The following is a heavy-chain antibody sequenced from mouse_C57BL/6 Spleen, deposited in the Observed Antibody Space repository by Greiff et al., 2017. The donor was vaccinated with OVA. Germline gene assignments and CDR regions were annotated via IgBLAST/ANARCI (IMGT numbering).Heavy chain of an antibody. CDR1: GYTFTSYW. V-gene: IGHV1-64*01. J-gene: IGHJ3*01. CDR2: IHPNSGRT. CDR3: ARSHYGSSPWFAY. Sequence: QVQLQQPGAELVKPGASVKLSCKASGYTFTSYWMHWVKQRPGQGLEWIGMIHPNSGRTNYNEKFKSKATLTVDQSSSTAYMQLSSLTSEDSAVYYCARSHYGSSPWFAYWGQGTLVTVSA. D-gene: IGHD1-1*01.